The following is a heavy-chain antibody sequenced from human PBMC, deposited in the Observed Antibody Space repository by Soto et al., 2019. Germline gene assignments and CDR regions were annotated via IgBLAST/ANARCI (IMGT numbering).Heavy chain of an antibody. CDR1: GGSISSGDYY. CDR2: IYYSGST. J-gene: IGHJ6*02. D-gene: IGHD3-9*01. Sequence: SETLSLTCTVSGGSISSGDYYWSWIRQPPGKGLEWIGYIYYSGSTYYNPSLKSRVTISVDTSKNQFSLKLSSVTAADTAVYYCARERRWRYIDWLSPPAGMDVWGHGTTVTVSS. V-gene: IGHV4-30-4*01. CDR3: ARERRWRYIDWLSPPAGMDV.